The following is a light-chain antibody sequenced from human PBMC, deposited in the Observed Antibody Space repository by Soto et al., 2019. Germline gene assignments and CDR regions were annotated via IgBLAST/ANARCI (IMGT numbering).Light chain of an antibody. V-gene: IGKV1-5*03. CDR2: KAS. CDR3: QHYNSYSEA. Sequence: DIQMTQSPSTLSVSLGDRITITCRASEDIETSLAWFQQRTGKAPKVLIYKASTLKSGVPSRFSGSGSGTEFTLTISSLQPDDFATYYCQHYNSYSEAFGHGTKVDIK. J-gene: IGKJ1*01. CDR1: EDIETS.